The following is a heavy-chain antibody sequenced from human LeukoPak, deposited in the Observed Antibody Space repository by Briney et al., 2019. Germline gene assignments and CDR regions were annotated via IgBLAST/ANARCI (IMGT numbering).Heavy chain of an antibody. CDR2: INHSGST. J-gene: IGHJ4*02. CDR3: ARDTYYYGSGSYDY. V-gene: IGHV4-34*01. D-gene: IGHD3-10*01. CDR1: GGSFSGYY. Sequence: PSETLSLTCAVYGGSFSGYYWSWIRQPPGKGLEWIGEINHSGSTNYNPSLKSRVTISVDTSKNQFSLKLSSVTAADTAVYYCARDTYYYGSGSYDYWGQGTLVTVSS.